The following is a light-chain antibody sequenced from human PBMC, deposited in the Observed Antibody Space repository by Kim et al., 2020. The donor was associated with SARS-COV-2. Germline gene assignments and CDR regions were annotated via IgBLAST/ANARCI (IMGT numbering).Light chain of an antibody. CDR3: QQSYSTPYT. Sequence: STSGGDRVTITRRASQSMSSYIIWYEETRGRAPKLLIYAASSLQSGAPSRYCGCGSGTDLTLTNRRLQPEYFATYYCQQSYSTPYTFGQGTKLEI. CDR2: AAS. V-gene: IGKV1-39*01. J-gene: IGKJ2*01. CDR1: QSMSSY.